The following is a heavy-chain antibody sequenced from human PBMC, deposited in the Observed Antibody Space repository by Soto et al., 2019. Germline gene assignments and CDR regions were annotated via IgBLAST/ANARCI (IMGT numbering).Heavy chain of an antibody. CDR2: IYDSGSP. CDR1: GGSISVYY. D-gene: IGHD1-26*01. V-gene: IGHV4-59*01. Sequence: SETLSLTCTISGGSISVYYWSWVRQPPGQALEWIGYIYDSGSPYYNPSLRSRVIISADTSKNQISLKLTSATAADTAVYYCARGVGSSPPRYWGRGTLVTVSS. CDR3: ARGVGSSPPRY. J-gene: IGHJ4*02.